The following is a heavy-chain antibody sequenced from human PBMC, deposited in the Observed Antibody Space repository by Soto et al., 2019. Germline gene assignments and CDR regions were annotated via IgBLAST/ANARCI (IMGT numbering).Heavy chain of an antibody. CDR2: INSDGSTT. CDR1: GFTFSSYW. V-gene: IGHV3-74*01. CDR3: AKGTEYGVVLMSAFDL. J-gene: IGHJ4*02. D-gene: IGHD3-3*01. Sequence: PGGSLRLSCAASGFTFSSYWMHWVRQAPGKGLVWVSRINSDGSTTNYADSVKGRCTISRDNAKNTLYLQMNSLRVEDTALYFCAKGTEYGVVLMSAFDLLGQGTLVTVSS.